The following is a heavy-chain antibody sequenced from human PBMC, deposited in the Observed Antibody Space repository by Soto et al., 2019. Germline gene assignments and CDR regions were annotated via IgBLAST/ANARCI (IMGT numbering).Heavy chain of an antibody. CDR3: ARGSNGYHFDY. V-gene: IGHV3-64*01. CDR1: GFTFSSYA. Sequence: EVQLVESGGGLVQPGGSLRLYCAASGFTFSSYAMHWVRQAPGKGLEYVSAISSNGGSTDYANSVKGRFTISRDNSKNTLYLQMGSLRAEDMAVYYCARGSNGYHFDYWGQGTLVTVSS. J-gene: IGHJ4*02. D-gene: IGHD5-12*01. CDR2: ISSNGGST.